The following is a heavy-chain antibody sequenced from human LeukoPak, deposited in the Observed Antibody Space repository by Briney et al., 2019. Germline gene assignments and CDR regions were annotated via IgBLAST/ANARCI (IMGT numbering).Heavy chain of an antibody. J-gene: IGHJ4*02. D-gene: IGHD1-26*01. Sequence: ASVTVSCKTSGYTFTTLEINWVRQAPGQGLEWMGWISAYNGNTNYAQKLQGRVTMTTDTSTSTAYMELRSLRSDDTAVYYCAREGAATDVGATDYWGQGTLVTVSS. CDR3: AREGAATDVGATDY. V-gene: IGHV1-18*01. CDR2: ISAYNGNT. CDR1: GYTFTTLE.